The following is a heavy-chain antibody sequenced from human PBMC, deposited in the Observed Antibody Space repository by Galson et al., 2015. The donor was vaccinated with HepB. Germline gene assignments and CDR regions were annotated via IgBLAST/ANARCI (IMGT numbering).Heavy chain of an antibody. CDR3: ARLLLDSAWYPIVFDS. D-gene: IGHD6-19*01. CDR2: MYYNGST. J-gene: IGHJ4*02. V-gene: IGHV4-39*01. CDR1: GDSISSSSYY. Sequence: SEPLSLTCSISGDSISSSSYYWGWIRQPPGKGLEWIGNMYYNGSTHYSPSLESRVTISADTSKNQFSLNLNSVTAADTAVYYCARLLLDSAWYPIVFDSWGQGTLLTVSS.